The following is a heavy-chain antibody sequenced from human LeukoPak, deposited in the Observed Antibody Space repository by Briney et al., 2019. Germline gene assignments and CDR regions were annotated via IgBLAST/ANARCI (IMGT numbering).Heavy chain of an antibody. CDR3: ASDPYGGDYFDY. V-gene: IGHV4-59*11. Sequence: SETLSLTCTVSDASMSSHYWIWVRQPPGRGLEWIGYVFSTGDTTYSPSLKSRVTISVDTSKNQYSLKLSSVTAADTAVYYCASDPYGGDYFDYWGQGTLVTVSS. J-gene: IGHJ4*02. D-gene: IGHD4-23*01. CDR1: DASMSSHY. CDR2: VFSTGDT.